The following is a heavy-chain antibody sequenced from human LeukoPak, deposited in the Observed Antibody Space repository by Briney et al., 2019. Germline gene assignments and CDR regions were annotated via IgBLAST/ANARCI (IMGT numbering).Heavy chain of an antibody. CDR1: GFTFRSYG. D-gene: IGHD3-22*01. V-gene: IGHV3-33*06. Sequence: QPGGSLRLSCAASGFTFRSYGMHWVRQAPGKGLEWVAVIWYDGSNKYYADSVKGRFTISRDNSKNTLYLQMNSLRAEDTAVYYCAKSTLNYYDSSGHDAFDIWGQGTMVTVSS. CDR3: AKSTLNYYDSSGHDAFDI. J-gene: IGHJ3*02. CDR2: IWYDGSNK.